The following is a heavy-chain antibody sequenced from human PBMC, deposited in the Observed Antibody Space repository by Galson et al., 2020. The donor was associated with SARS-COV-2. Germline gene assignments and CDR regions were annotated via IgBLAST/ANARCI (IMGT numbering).Heavy chain of an antibody. CDR2: IYPGDSDT. CDR3: AGRIAARYPGNAFDV. V-gene: IGHV5-51*01. CDR1: GYNFPNYW. D-gene: IGHD6-6*01. J-gene: IGHJ3*01. Sequence: GESLKISCKGSGYNFPNYWIGWVRQMPGKGLEWMGIIYPGDSDTRYSPSFQGQVTISADKSISTAYLQWTSLKASDTAMYYCAGRIAARYPGNAFDVWGPGTMVTVSS.